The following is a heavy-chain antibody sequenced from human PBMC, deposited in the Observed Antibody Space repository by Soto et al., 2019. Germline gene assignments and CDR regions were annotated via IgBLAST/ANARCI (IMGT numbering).Heavy chain of an antibody. CDR2: IIPIFGTA. V-gene: IGHV1-69*06. Sequence: QVQLVQSGAEVKKPGSSVKVSCKASGGTFSSYAISWVRQAPGQGLEWMGGIIPIFGTANYAQKFQGRVTITAEKSTSTAYMELSSLRSEDTAVYYCAGEVAVAGTYYYYGMDVWGLGNTVTVSS. CDR3: AGEVAVAGTYYYYGMDV. J-gene: IGHJ6*02. D-gene: IGHD6-19*01. CDR1: GGTFSSYA.